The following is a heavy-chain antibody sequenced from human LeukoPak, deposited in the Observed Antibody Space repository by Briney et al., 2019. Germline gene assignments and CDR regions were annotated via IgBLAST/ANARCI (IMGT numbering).Heavy chain of an antibody. CDR1: GGSISSGDYY. CDR2: IYYSGST. Sequence: SETLSLTCTVSGGSISSGDYYWSWVRQPPGKGLEWIVYIYYSGSTYYNPSLKSRVTISVDTSKNQFSLKLSSVTAADTAVYYCARGSVELRFGTPHHPFDYWGQGTLVTVSS. V-gene: IGHV4-30-4*01. CDR3: ARGSVELRFGTPHHPFDY. D-gene: IGHD1-7*01. J-gene: IGHJ4*02.